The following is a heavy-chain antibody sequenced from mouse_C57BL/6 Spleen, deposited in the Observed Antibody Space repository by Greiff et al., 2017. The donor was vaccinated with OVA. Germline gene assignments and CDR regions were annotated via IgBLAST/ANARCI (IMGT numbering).Heavy chain of an antibody. CDR1: GYAFTNYL. J-gene: IGHJ2*01. V-gene: IGHV1-54*01. CDR2: INPGSGGT. Sequence: VKLMESGAELVRPGTSVKVSCKASGYAFTNYLIEWVKQRPGQGLEWIGVINPGSGGTNYNEKFKGKATLTADKSSSTAYMQLSSLTSEDSAVYFCARSDDYWGQGTTLTVSS. CDR3: ARSDDY.